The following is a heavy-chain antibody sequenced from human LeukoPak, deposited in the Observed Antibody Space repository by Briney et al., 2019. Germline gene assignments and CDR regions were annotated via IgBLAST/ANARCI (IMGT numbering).Heavy chain of an antibody. CDR1: GDSISNYY. Sequence: PSETLSLTCTVSGDSISNYYWSWIRQPAGKGLEWIGRIYTSGSTNYTPSLKSRVTISVDKSKNQFSLNLSSVTAADTAVYYCAMHSGWSGPDCWGQGSLVTVSS. J-gene: IGHJ4*02. CDR2: IYTSGST. V-gene: IGHV4-4*07. CDR3: AMHSGWSGPDC. D-gene: IGHD6-19*01.